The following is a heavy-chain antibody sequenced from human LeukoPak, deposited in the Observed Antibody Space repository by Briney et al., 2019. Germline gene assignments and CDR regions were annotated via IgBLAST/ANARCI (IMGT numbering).Heavy chain of an antibody. CDR2: INPFSGGT. D-gene: IGHD1-26*01. J-gene: IGHJ3*02. V-gene: IGHV1-2*06. CDR1: GYTFTGYY. Sequence: GASVKVSCKASGYTFTGYYLHWVRQAPGQGLEWMGRINPFSGGTKYAQKFQGRVTMTSDPSINTVYLDLSSLRSDDTAVFYCARGRSGTYYRQNAFDIWGQGTLVTVSS. CDR3: ARGRSGTYYRQNAFDI.